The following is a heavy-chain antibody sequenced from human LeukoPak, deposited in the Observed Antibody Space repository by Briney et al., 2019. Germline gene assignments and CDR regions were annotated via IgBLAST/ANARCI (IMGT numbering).Heavy chain of an antibody. J-gene: IGHJ4*02. CDR1: GFTFSSYS. V-gene: IGHV3-30*04. D-gene: IGHD2-2*01. Sequence: GGSLRLSCAASGFTFSSYSMHWVRQAPGKGLEWVAVTSSDGRTKYYADSVGGRLTISRDNSKNTLYLQMNSLRADDTGVYYCARDPVPAAARHFDYWGQGILVTVSS. CDR2: TSSDGRTK. CDR3: ARDPVPAAARHFDY.